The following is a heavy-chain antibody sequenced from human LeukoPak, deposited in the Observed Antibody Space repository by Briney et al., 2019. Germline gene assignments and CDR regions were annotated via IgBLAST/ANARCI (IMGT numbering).Heavy chain of an antibody. V-gene: IGHV3-23*05. CDR2: IWRTGDWT. Sequence: PGGSLRLSCTASGFIFRDYVMSWVRQAPGKGPEWVAAIWRTGDWTHYVDSVKGRFTISRDNSKNTLYLQMNSLRAEDTAVYYCAKGDHYYGSDNSYYFDYWGQGTLVTVSS. CDR3: AKGDHYYGSDNSYYFDY. J-gene: IGHJ4*02. D-gene: IGHD3-10*01. CDR1: GFIFRDYV.